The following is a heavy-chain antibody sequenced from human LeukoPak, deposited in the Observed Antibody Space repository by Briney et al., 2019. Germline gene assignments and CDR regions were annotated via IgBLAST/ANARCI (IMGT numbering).Heavy chain of an antibody. CDR1: GYTFTSYY. CDR3: ARDSEENIGYSSSWLDY. Sequence: ASVKVSCKASGYTFTSYYVHWVRQAPGQGLGWMGIINPSGGSTSYAQKFQGRVTMTRDTSTSTVYMELSSLRSEDTAVYYCARDSEENIGYSSSWLDYWGQGTLVTVSS. CDR2: INPSGGST. J-gene: IGHJ4*02. D-gene: IGHD6-13*01. V-gene: IGHV1-46*01.